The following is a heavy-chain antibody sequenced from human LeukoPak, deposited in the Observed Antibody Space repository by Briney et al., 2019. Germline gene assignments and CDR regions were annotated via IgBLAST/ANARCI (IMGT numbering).Heavy chain of an antibody. J-gene: IGHJ6*03. CDR1: GESFSGTY. D-gene: IGHD3-22*01. V-gene: IGHV4-34*01. CDR3: ASISYYYDSTGWRDYYYMDV. Sequence: PSETLSLTCAVYGESFSGTYWTWIRQSPGKGLEWIGEINHSGSTNYNPSLKSRVTISIDTSKNQFSLKLSSVTAADTAVYYCASISYYYDSTGWRDYYYMDVWGKGTTVTVSS. CDR2: INHSGST.